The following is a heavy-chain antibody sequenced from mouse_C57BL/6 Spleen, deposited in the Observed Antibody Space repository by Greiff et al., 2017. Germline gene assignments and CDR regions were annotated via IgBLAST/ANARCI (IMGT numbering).Heavy chain of an antibody. Sequence: EVKLVESGGGLVQPGGSLSLSCAASGFTFTDYYMSWVRQPPGKALEWLGFIRNKANGYTTEYSASVKGRFTISRDNSQSILYLQMNALRAEDSATYYCARDTLLLLRMGRYFDYWGQGTTLTVSA. J-gene: IGHJ2*01. V-gene: IGHV7-3*01. CDR1: GFTFTDYY. CDR3: ARDTLLLLRMGRYFDY. CDR2: IRNKANGYTT. D-gene: IGHD1-1*01.